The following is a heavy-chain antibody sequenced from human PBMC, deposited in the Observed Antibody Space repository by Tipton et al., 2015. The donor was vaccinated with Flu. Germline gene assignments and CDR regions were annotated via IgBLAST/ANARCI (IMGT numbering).Heavy chain of an antibody. CDR1: GFAFDDYA. CDR3: ARRGAAITHYFDY. J-gene: IGHJ4*02. V-gene: IGHV3-20*04. CDR2: LNWNGGNS. Sequence: SLRLSCAASGFAFDDYAMSWVRQAPGKGLEWVSGLNWNGGNSGYADSVKGRFTISRDNAKNSLYLQMNSLRAEDTALYYRARRGAAITHYFDYWGQGTLVTVSS. D-gene: IGHD3-16*01.